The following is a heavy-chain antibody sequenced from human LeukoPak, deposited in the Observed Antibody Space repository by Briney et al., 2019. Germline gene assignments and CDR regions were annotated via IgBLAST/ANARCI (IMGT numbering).Heavy chain of an antibody. CDR1: GFTFSSDA. D-gene: IGHD5-12*01. CDR3: ARDILTKQAYSGYDN. V-gene: IGHV3-30-3*01. J-gene: IGHJ4*02. CDR2: ASYDGSNK. Sequence: PGGSLRLSCAASGFTFSSDAMHWVRQAPGKGLEWVAVASYDGSNKHYADSVRGRFTISRDNAKNSLYLQMNSLRYEDTAVYYCARDILTKQAYSGYDNWGQGTLVTVSS.